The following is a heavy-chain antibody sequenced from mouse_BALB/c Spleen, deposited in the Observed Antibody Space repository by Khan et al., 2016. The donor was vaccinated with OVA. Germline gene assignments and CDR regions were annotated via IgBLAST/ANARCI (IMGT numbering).Heavy chain of an antibody. Sequence: QVQLQQPGAELVKPGASVKLSCKASGYTFTEYIIHWVKQRSGQGLEWIGWFYPGSGSIKYNEKFKDKATLTADKSSSTVYMELSRLTSEDSAVYFCARHEDGNDGYYDYAMDYWGQGTSVTVSS. J-gene: IGHJ4*01. V-gene: IGHV1-62-2*01. CDR3: ARHEDGNDGYYDYAMDY. CDR1: GYTFTEYI. D-gene: IGHD2-3*01. CDR2: FYPGSGSI.